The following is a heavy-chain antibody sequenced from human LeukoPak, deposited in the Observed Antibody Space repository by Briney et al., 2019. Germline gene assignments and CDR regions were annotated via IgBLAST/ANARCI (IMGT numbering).Heavy chain of an antibody. Sequence: GGSLRLSCAASGFTFSSYAMSWVRQAPGKGLEWVSAISGSGGSTYYADSVKGRFTISRDNSKNTLYLQMNSLRAEDTVVYYCAKKRRIAAAGAGYDYWGQGTLVTVSS. D-gene: IGHD6-13*01. CDR1: GFTFSSYA. CDR3: AKKRRIAAAGAGYDY. CDR2: ISGSGGST. J-gene: IGHJ4*02. V-gene: IGHV3-23*01.